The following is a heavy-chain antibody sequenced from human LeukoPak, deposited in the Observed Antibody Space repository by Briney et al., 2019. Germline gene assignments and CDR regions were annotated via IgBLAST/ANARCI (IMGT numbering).Heavy chain of an antibody. CDR2: IIPIFGTA. V-gene: IGHV1-69*05. D-gene: IGHD3-22*01. CDR3: AREVLGRSEKNSYYDSSGYYNWFDP. CDR1: GGTFSSYA. Sequence: ASVKVSCKASGGTFSSYAISWVRQAPGQGLEWMGGIIPIFGTANYAQKFQGRVTITTDESTSTAYMELSSLRSEDTAVYYCAREVLGRSEKNSYYDSSGYYNWFDPWGQGTLVTVSS. J-gene: IGHJ5*02.